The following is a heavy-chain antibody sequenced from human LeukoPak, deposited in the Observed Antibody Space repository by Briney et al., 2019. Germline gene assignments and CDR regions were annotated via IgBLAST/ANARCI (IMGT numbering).Heavy chain of an antibody. CDR1: GFTFSNHG. CDR3: ARDQGTSTTAPKRKGRFDP. V-gene: IGHV3-33*01. J-gene: IGHJ5*02. D-gene: IGHD1-1*01. CDR2: IWYDGSNK. Sequence: GGSLRLSCAASGFTFSNHGMHWVRQAPGKGLEWVALIWYDGSNKEYAESVKGRFTISRDNSKNTLYLQMNCLRDEDTAVYYCARDQGTSTTAPKRKGRFDPWGQGTLVTVSS.